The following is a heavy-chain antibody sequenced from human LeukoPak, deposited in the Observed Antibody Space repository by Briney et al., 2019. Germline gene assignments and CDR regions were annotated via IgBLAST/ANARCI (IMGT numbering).Heavy chain of an antibody. J-gene: IGHJ4*02. Sequence: GGSLRLSCAASGFTFRTYGMHWARQAPGKGLEWVALIWSDGGNKYYADSVKGRFTISRDNSKNTLYLQMNSLRPDDTAVYYCAKEVSSGSLDFWGQGTLVTVSS. CDR1: GFTFRTYG. V-gene: IGHV3-30*02. CDR3: AKEVSSGSLDF. D-gene: IGHD6-19*01. CDR2: IWSDGGNK.